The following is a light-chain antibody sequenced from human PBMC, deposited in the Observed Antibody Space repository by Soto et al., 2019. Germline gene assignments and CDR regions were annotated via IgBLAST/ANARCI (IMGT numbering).Light chain of an antibody. CDR2: GNS. V-gene: IGLV1-40*01. J-gene: IGLJ1*01. CDR3: QSYDSSLSGFV. Sequence: QSALAQPPSVSGAPGQRVTISCTGSSSSIGAGYDAHWYQQLPGTAPKLLIYGNSNRPSGVPDRFSGSKSGTSASLAITGLQAEDEADYYCQSYDSSLSGFVFGTGTKVTVL. CDR1: SSSIGAGYD.